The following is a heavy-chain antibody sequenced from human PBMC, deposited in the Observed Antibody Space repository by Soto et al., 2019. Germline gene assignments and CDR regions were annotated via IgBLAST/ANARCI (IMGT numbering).Heavy chain of an antibody. CDR3: AKDEGILWFGEFPYYGMDV. D-gene: IGHD3-10*01. CDR1: GFTFSSYA. J-gene: IGHJ6*02. CDR2: ISGSGGST. V-gene: IGHV3-23*01. Sequence: PGGSLRLSCAASGFTFSSYAMSWVRQAPGKGLEWVSAISGSGGSTYYADSVKGRFTISRDNSKNTLYLQMNSLRAEDTAVYYCAKDEGILWFGEFPYYGMDVWGQGTTVTVSS.